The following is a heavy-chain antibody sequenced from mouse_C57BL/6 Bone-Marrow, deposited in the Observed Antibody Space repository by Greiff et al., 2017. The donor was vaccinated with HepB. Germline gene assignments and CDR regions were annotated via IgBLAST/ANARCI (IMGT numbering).Heavy chain of an antibody. CDR2: ISSGSSTI. CDR3: ATYCYGSSWYFDV. Sequence: EVMLVESGGGLVKPGGSLKLSCAASGFTFSDYGMHWVRQAPEKGLEWVAYISSGSSTIYYADTVKGRFTISRDNAKNTLFLQMTSLRSEDTAMYYCATYCYGSSWYFDVWGTGTTVTVSS. CDR1: GFTFSDYG. V-gene: IGHV5-17*01. D-gene: IGHD1-1*01. J-gene: IGHJ1*03.